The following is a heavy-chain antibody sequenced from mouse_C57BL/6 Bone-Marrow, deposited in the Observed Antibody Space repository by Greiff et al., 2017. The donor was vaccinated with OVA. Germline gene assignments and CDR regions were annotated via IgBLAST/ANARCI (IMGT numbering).Heavy chain of an antibody. J-gene: IGHJ4*01. CDR1: GFNIKNTY. D-gene: IGHD1-1*01. Sequence: EVQLQQSVAELVRPGASVKLSCTASGFNIKNTYMHWVKQRPEQGLEWIGRIDPANGNTKYAPKFQGKATITADTSSNTAYLQLSSLTSEDTAIYYCAHYYGSSYETGAMDYWGQGTSVTVSS. CDR2: IDPANGNT. V-gene: IGHV14-3*01. CDR3: AHYYGSSYETGAMDY.